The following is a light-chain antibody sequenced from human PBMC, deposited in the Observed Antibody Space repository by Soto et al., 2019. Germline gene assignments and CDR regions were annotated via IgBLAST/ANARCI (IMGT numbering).Light chain of an antibody. J-gene: IGLJ2*01. V-gene: IGLV2-14*01. CDR2: DVF. CDR3: SSYTSTNTVK. CDR1: GSDIGGYKY. Sequence: QSVLTQPASVTGSPGQSITLSCAGTGSDIGGYKYVSWYQQHPGKAPQLMIYDVFNRPPWVSDRFSGSKSGNTASLTISGLQAEDEADYYCSSYTSTNTVKFGGGTKLTVL.